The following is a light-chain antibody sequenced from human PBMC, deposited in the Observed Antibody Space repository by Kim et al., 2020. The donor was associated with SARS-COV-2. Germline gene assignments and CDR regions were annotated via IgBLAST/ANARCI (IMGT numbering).Light chain of an antibody. CDR2: GAS. V-gene: IGKV3-20*01. CDR3: QGFNSPPPYT. CDR1: QAVSSSY. J-gene: IGKJ2*01. Sequence: SPGQRVILSCRASQAVSSSYIAWYQQRPGQAPRLLIYGASTRATDIPDRFSGSGSGTDFTLTISRLEPEDSAVYLCQGFNSPPPYTFGQGTKLEI.